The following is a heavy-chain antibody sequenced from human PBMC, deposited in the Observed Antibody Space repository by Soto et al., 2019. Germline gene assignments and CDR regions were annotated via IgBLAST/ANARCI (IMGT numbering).Heavy chain of an antibody. J-gene: IGHJ5*02. CDR1: GYTFTSYA. Sequence: ASVKVSCKASGYTFTSYAMHWVRQAPGQRLEWMGWINAGNGNTKYSQKFQGRVTITRDTSATTVYMELGSLRSEDTAVYYCARDLHDYVSFRFDPWGQGTLVTVSS. D-gene: IGHD3-16*01. CDR3: ARDLHDYVSFRFDP. V-gene: IGHV1-3*01. CDR2: INAGNGNT.